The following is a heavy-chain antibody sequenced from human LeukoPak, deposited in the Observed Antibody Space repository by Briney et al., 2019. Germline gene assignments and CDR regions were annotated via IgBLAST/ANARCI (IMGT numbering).Heavy chain of an antibody. V-gene: IGHV3-33*08. CDR2: IWSDGSDK. CDR3: ARFRWASTPLDY. J-gene: IGHJ4*02. D-gene: IGHD1-26*01. CDR1: GFTVSSNY. Sequence: PGGSLRLSCAASGFTVSSNYMNWVRQAPGKGLEWVAVIWSDGSDKYYADSVKGRFTISRDNSKNTLYLQMNSLRAEDTAVYYCARFRWASTPLDYWGQGTLVTVSS.